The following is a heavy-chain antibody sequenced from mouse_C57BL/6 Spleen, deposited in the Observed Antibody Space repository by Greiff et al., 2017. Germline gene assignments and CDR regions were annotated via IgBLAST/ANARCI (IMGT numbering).Heavy chain of an antibody. D-gene: IGHD2-1*01. CDR1: GYTFTSYW. Sequence: QVQLQQSGAELMKPGASVKLSCTATGYTFTSYWIEWVKQRPGHGLEWIGEIFPGSGSTNYNEKFKGKATFTADKSSNPAYMKLKSLTTEDSAIYDCARVDYGIDLGFAYWGQGTLVTVSA. CDR2: IFPGSGST. V-gene: IGHV1-9*01. CDR3: ARVDYGIDLGFAY. J-gene: IGHJ3*01.